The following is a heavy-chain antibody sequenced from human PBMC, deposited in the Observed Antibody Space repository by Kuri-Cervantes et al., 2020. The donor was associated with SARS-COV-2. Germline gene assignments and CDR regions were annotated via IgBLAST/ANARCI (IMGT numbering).Heavy chain of an antibody. V-gene: IGHV4-59*01. J-gene: IGHJ4*02. CDR2: IYYSGST. Sequence: GSLRLSCAASGFTFDDYGMSWVRQAPGKGLEWIGYIYYSGSTNYHPSLKSRVTISVDTSKNQFSLKLSSVTAADTAVYYCARAPPITIFGVVITIGGFDYWGQGTLVTVSS. CDR1: GFTFDDYG. CDR3: ARAPPITIFGVVITIGGFDY. D-gene: IGHD3-3*01.